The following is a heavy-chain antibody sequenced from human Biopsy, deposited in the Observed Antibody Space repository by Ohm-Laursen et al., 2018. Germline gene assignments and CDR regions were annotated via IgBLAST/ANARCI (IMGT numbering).Heavy chain of an antibody. J-gene: IGHJ6*02. D-gene: IGHD1-20*01. CDR1: GGSVSSGRYY. CDR2: IYYSGRP. Sequence: SDTLSLTCTVSGGSVSSGRYYWTWIRQSPGKGLEWIAYIYYSGRPNYNPSLKGRVVISVDRSRNQFFLKLTSATAADTAIYYCARVDRYNFDHYIMDAWGRGTTVTVSS. V-gene: IGHV4-61*01. CDR3: ARVDRYNFDHYIMDA.